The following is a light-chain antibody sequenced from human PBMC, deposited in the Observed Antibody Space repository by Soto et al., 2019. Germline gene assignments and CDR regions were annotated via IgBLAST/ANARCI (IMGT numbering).Light chain of an antibody. CDR3: QQYGSSLRT. Sequence: EIVLTQSPGTLYLSPGERATLSCRASQSVSSSYLAWYQQKPGQAPRLLIYGASSRATGIPDRFSGSEYGTDFTLTISILEPADSAVYYCQQYGSSLRTFGQAPKVEIK. J-gene: IGKJ1*01. V-gene: IGKV3-20*01. CDR1: QSVSSSY. CDR2: GAS.